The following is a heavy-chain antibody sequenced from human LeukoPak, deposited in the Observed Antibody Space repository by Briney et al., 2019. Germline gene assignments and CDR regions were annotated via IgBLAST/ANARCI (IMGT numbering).Heavy chain of an antibody. CDR1: GFAFSSYA. Sequence: AGGSLRLSCAASGFAFSSYAMSWVRQAPGKGLEWVSTISGSGDSTYYADSVKGGVTISRDNSRDTLYLQMNSLRAEDTAVYYCAKGGWSGTWDFYYWGQGTLVTVSS. V-gene: IGHV3-23*01. CDR2: ISGSGDST. J-gene: IGHJ4*02. D-gene: IGHD3-3*01. CDR3: AKGGWSGTWDFYY.